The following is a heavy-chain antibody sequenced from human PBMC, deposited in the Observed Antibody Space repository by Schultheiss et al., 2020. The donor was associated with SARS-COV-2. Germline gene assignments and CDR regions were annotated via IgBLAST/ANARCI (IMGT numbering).Heavy chain of an antibody. V-gene: IGHV3-21*01. CDR2: ISSSSSYI. Sequence: GGSLRLSCAASGFTFDDYAMHWVRQAPGKGLEWVSSISSSSSYIYYADSVKGRFTISRDNAKNSLYLQMNSLRAEDTAVYYCASDTAMARVWAFDIWGQGTMVTVSS. D-gene: IGHD5-18*01. CDR1: GFTFDDYA. CDR3: ASDTAMARVWAFDI. J-gene: IGHJ3*02.